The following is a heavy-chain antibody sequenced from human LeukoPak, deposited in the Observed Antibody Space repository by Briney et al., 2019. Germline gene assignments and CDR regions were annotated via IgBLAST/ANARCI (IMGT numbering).Heavy chain of an antibody. J-gene: IGHJ1*01. V-gene: IGHV4-39*01. CDR1: GDSISSSSYY. Sequence: SETLSLTCTVSGDSISSSSYYWGWIRQPPGKGLEWIGSIYYSGTTYYNPSLKSRVIISVDTSKNQFSLKLSSVTAADTAVYYCGIVVVPAAIPGDGWGQGTLVTVSS. CDR2: IYYSGTT. CDR3: GIVVVPAAIPGDG. D-gene: IGHD2-2*02.